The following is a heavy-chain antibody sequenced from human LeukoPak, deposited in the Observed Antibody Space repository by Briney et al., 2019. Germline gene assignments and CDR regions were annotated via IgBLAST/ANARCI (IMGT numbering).Heavy chain of an antibody. D-gene: IGHD2-2*01. V-gene: IGHV3-33*01. CDR3: ARDQGCSSTNCYSLFFHY. J-gene: IGHJ4*02. CDR1: GFTFNTYG. Sequence: GGSLRLSCAASGFTFNTYGMHWVRQAPGKGLEWVALIWYDGSNKYYADSVKGRFTISRDNSKNTLYLQMNSLRAEDTAVYYCARDQGCSSTNCYSLFFHYWGQGTLVTVSS. CDR2: IWYDGSNK.